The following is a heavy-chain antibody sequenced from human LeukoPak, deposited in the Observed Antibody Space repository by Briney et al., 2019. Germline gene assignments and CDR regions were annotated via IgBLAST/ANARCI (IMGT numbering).Heavy chain of an antibody. CDR1: GGSFSGYY. J-gene: IGHJ3*01. CDR2: INHSGST. V-gene: IGHV4-34*01. Sequence: SETLSLTCAVYGGSFSGYYWSWIRQPPGKGLEWIGEINHSGSTNYNPSLKSRVTISVDTSKNQFSLKLSSVTAADTAVYYCAREPRITMIVVVTKRDAFDVWGQGTMVTVSS. CDR3: AREPRITMIVVVTKRDAFDV. D-gene: IGHD3-22*01.